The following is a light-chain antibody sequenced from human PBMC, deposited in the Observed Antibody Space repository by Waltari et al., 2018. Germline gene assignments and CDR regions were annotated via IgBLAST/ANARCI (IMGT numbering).Light chain of an antibody. CDR3: QQYHIWWT. CDR2: EAS. CDR1: QSVSTN. V-gene: IGKV3-15*01. Sequence: EIVLTQSPATLSVSAGERATLSCRASQSVSTNLAWYQQKPGKAPRLLMYEASTRATSIPARFSGSGSGTEFTLTITSLQSEDFAVYYCQQYHIWWTFGQGTKVEIK. J-gene: IGKJ1*01.